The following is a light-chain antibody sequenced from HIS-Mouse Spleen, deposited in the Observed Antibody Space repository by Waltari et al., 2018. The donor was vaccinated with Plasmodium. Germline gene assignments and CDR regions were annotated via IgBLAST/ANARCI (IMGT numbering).Light chain of an antibody. CDR3: QQYNSYSWT. CDR1: QSISSR. CDR2: KAS. V-gene: IGKV1-5*03. J-gene: IGKJ1*01. Sequence: DIQITQSPSTLSASVGDRVTITCRTSQSISSRLAWYQQKPGKATKLLIYKASSLESGVPSRFSGSGSGTEFTLTISSLQPDDFATYYCQQYNSYSWTFGQGTKVEIK.